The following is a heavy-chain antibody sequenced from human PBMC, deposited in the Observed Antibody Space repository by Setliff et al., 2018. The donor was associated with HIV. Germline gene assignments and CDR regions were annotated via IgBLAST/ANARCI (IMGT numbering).Heavy chain of an antibody. D-gene: IGHD6-13*01. CDR3: ARDLDGIEAAGGTADF. V-gene: IGHV1-46*01. Sequence: ASVKVSCKASGYTFTNYYMHWVRQAPGQGLEWMGIINPSGGTTTYAQKFQGRVTMTRDTSTSIVYMDLSSLRSEDTAVYYCARDLDGIEAAGGTADFWGQGTLVTV. CDR1: GYTFTNYY. CDR2: INPSGGTT. J-gene: IGHJ4*02.